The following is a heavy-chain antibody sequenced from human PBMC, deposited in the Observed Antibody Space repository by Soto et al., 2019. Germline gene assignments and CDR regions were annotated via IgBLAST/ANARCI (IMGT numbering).Heavy chain of an antibody. CDR2: IYYSGST. D-gene: IGHD6-19*01. V-gene: IGHV4-39*01. J-gene: IGHJ6*02. Sequence: SVTLSLTSTVSGGSISNSSYYWGRNSQPPGKGLEWIGSIYYSGSTYYNPSLKSRVTISVDTSKNQFSLKLSSVTAADTAVYYCARGQWLGRSYYGTDVRGQGTTVTVSS. CDR1: GGSISNSSYY. CDR3: ARGQWLGRSYYGTDV.